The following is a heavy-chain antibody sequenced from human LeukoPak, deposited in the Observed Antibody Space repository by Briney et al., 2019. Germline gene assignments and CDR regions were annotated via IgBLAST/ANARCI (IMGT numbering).Heavy chain of an antibody. V-gene: IGHV3-7*01. CDR3: TRGQWQWVISYYYYSMDV. J-gene: IGHJ6*03. Sequence: GGSLRLSCAASEITFSDYWMNWVRQAPGKGLEWVANIKPDGSETNYVDSVKGRFTISRDNAKNSLYLEMNSLRVEDTAVYYCTRGQWQWVISYYYYSMDVWGKGTTVAVSS. CDR1: EITFSDYW. D-gene: IGHD6-19*01. CDR2: IKPDGSET.